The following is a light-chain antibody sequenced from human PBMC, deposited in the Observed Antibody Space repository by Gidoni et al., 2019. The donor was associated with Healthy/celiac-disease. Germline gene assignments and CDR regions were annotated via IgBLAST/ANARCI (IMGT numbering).Light chain of an antibody. V-gene: IGLV1-51*01. CDR1: SSNIGNHY. CDR2: DNN. CDR3: GTWDSSLSAVV. Sequence: QSVLTPPPPVSAAPGQKVTISCSGSSSNIGNHYVSWYQQLPGTAPKLLIYDNNKRPSGIPDRFSGSKSGTSATLGITGLQTGDEADYYCGTWDSSLSAVVFGGGTKLTVL. J-gene: IGLJ2*01.